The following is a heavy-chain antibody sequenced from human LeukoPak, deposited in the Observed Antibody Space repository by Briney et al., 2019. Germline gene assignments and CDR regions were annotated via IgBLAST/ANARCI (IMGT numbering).Heavy chain of an antibody. Sequence: ASVKVSCKVSGYTLTELSMHWVRQAPGKGLEWMGGFDPEDGETIYAQKFQGRVTMTEDTSTDTAYMELSSLRSEDTAVYYCAGILRFLEWLYKIDYWGQGTLVTVSS. V-gene: IGHV1-24*01. J-gene: IGHJ4*02. CDR2: FDPEDGET. D-gene: IGHD3-3*01. CDR1: GYTLTELS. CDR3: AGILRFLEWLYKIDY.